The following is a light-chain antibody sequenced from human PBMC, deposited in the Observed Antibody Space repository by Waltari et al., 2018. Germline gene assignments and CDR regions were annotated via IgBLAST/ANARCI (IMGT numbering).Light chain of an antibody. CDR1: SSTIRAGHD. J-gene: IGLJ2*01. CDR3: QSYDSSLSGYVV. Sequence: SVLTQPPSVSGAPGQRVTISCTGTSSTIRAGHDIPLHQKLPGTAPKLLIYGNSNRPSGVPDRFSGSKSGTSASLAITGLQAEDEADYYCQSYDSSLSGYVVFGGGTKLTVL. V-gene: IGLV1-40*01. CDR2: GNS.